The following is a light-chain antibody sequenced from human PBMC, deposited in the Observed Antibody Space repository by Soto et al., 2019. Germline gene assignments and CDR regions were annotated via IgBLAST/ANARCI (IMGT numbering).Light chain of an antibody. V-gene: IGLV2-14*01. CDR1: NSDIGDYRY. CDR2: EVS. CDR3: NSYTGGNPSYV. J-gene: IGLJ1*01. Sequence: QSVLTQPASVSGSPGQSITISCTGTNSDIGDYRYVSWYQQHPGKAPKLIIYEVSNRPSGVSSRFSGSKSGNTASLTISGLQADDEADYYCNSYTGGNPSYVFGTGTKVTVL.